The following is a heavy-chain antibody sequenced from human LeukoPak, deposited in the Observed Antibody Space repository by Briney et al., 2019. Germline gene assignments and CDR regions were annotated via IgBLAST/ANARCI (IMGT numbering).Heavy chain of an antibody. V-gene: IGHV4-38-2*02. D-gene: IGHD2-21*01. J-gene: IGHJ6*03. Sequence: PSETLSLTCTVSGYSINSGYYWVWIRQPPGKGLEWIGSIYRSGSTNYNPSLKSRVTISVDTSKNQFSLKVSSVTAADTAVYYCARGDCSGSICYSPMDVWGTGTTVTVSS. CDR1: GYSINSGYY. CDR2: IYRSGST. CDR3: ARGDCSGSICYSPMDV.